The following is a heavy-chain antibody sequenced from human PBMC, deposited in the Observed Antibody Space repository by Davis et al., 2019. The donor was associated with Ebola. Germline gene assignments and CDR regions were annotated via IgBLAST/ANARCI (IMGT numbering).Heavy chain of an antibody. J-gene: IGHJ4*02. Sequence: PSETLSLTCADSGGSLSNYHWTWIRQAPGKGLEWIGHIPYDGKTNYNPSLESRLTISVDTSNNHFSLSLRSVTAADTAVYYCTRSQLEWFLTPSSAYWGPGTLVTVSS. CDR1: GGSLSNYH. V-gene: IGHV4-59*08. D-gene: IGHD3-3*01. CDR3: TRSQLEWFLTPSSAY. CDR2: IPYDGKT.